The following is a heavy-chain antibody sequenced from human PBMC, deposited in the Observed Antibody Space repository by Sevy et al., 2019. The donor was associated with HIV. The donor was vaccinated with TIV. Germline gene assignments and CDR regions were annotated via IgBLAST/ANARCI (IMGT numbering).Heavy chain of an antibody. CDR3: ARAPPVRSGDDSLNWFDP. Sequence: SETLSLTCSVSAGSISAYYWSWIRQPPGKGLEWIAYIHDSGNSNYNPSLKSRVTISMDTSKNRFSLKVHSVTEADTALYYCARAPPVRSGDDSLNWFDPWGQGILVTVSS. V-gene: IGHV4-59*01. J-gene: IGHJ5*02. D-gene: IGHD5-12*01. CDR1: AGSISAYY. CDR2: IHDSGNS.